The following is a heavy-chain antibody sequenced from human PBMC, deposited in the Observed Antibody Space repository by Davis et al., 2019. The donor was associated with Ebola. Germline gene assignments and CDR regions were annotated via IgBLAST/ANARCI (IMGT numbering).Heavy chain of an antibody. Sequence: PGGSLRLSCAASGFTFSSYGMHWVRQAPGRGLEWVAFMSYDGSNKYYADSVKGRFTISRDNSKNALYMQMNSLKTEDTAVYYCAKAHGGLGTLDYWGQGTLVTVSS. CDR2: MSYDGSNK. CDR1: GFTFSSYG. V-gene: IGHV3-30*18. CDR3: AKAHGGLGTLDY. D-gene: IGHD7-27*01. J-gene: IGHJ4*02.